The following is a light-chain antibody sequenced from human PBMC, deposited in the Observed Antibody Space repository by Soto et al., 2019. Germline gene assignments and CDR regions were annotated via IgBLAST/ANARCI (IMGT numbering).Light chain of an antibody. CDR1: QSVSRY. CDR2: DAS. J-gene: IGKJ4*01. Sequence: DIVLTQSPATLSLSPGERATLSCRASQSVSRYLAWYQQKPGQAPRLLIYDASNRATGIPARFSGSGSGTDFTLTISSREPEDFAVYYCQQRSDWPSTFGGGTKVEI. CDR3: QQRSDWPST. V-gene: IGKV3-11*01.